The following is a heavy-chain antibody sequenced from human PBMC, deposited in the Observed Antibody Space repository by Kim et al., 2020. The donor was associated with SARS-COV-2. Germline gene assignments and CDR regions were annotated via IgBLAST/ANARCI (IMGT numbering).Heavy chain of an antibody. Sequence: VKGRFTISRDDSKNTLYLQMNSLKTEDTAVYYCTTDLKYYYDSSAFYYIYWGQGTLVTVSS. J-gene: IGHJ4*02. D-gene: IGHD3-22*01. V-gene: IGHV3-15*01. CDR3: TTDLKYYYDSSAFYYIY.